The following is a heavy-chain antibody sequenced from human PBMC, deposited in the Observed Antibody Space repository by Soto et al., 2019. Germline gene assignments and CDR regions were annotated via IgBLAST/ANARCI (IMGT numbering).Heavy chain of an antibody. V-gene: IGHV3-66*04. CDR1: GFTVSSNY. D-gene: IGHD4-17*01. Sequence: GGSLRLSCAASGFTVSSNYMSWVRQAPGKGLEWVSVIYSGGSTYYADSVKGRFTISRDNSKNTLYLQMNSLRAEDTAVYYCARHYGDYMAPGYYFDYWGQGTLVTSPQ. J-gene: IGHJ4*02. CDR3: ARHYGDYMAPGYYFDY. CDR2: IYSGGST.